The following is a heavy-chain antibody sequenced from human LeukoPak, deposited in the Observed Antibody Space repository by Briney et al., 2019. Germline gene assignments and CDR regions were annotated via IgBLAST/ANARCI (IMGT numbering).Heavy chain of an antibody. CDR3: AREEGYYDSSGYWFY. J-gene: IGHJ4*02. CDR1: GVSISSYY. D-gene: IGHD3-22*01. Sequence: SETLSLTCTVSGVSISSYYWSWIRQPPGKGLEWIGYIYYSGSTNYNPSLKSRVTISVDTSKNQFSLKLSSVTAADTAVYYCAREEGYYDSSGYWFYWGQGTLVTVSS. CDR2: IYYSGST. V-gene: IGHV4-59*01.